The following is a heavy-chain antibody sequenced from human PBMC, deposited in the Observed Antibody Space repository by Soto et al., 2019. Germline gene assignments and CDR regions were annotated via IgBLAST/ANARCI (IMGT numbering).Heavy chain of an antibody. V-gene: IGHV4-30-2*05. Sequence: PSETLSLTCSVSGGSISSGGFSWTWIRQPPGKGLEWIGYIYHSGNTYYNPSLKSRVTISVDTSKNQFSLKLTSVTAADTAVYYCARVRGGGPRDDRGQGTPVTLSA. CDR3: ARVRGGGPRDD. CDR2: IYHSGNT. CDR1: GGSISSGGFS. J-gene: IGHJ4*02. D-gene: IGHD1-26*01.